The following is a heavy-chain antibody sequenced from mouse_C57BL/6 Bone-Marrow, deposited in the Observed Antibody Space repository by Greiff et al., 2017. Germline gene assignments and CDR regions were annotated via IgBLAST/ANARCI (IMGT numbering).Heavy chain of an antibody. V-gene: IGHV1-55*01. CDR3: ARYITTRVGY. D-gene: IGHD1-1*01. CDR1: GYTFTSYW. Sequence: QVQLQQPGAELVKPGASVKMSCKASGYTFTSYWITWVKQRPGQGLEWIGDIYPGSGTTNYNEKFKGKATLTVDTSTSTAYMQLTSLTSEDSAMYYCARYITTRVGYWGQGTTLTVSA. J-gene: IGHJ2*01. CDR2: IYPGSGTT.